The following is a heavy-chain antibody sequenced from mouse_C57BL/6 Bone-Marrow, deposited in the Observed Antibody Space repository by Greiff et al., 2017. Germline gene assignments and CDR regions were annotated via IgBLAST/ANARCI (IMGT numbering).Heavy chain of an antibody. CDR1: GYTFTDYY. V-gene: IGHV1-19*01. CDR2: INPYNGGT. J-gene: IGHJ3*01. Sequence: VQLQQSGPVLVKPGASVKMSCKASGYTFTDYYMNWVKQSHGKSLEWIGVINPYNGGTSYNQTFKGKATLTVDKSSSTAYMELNSLTSEDSAVYYCAREYYYGSSYGFAYWGQGTLVTVSA. D-gene: IGHD1-1*01. CDR3: AREYYYGSSYGFAY.